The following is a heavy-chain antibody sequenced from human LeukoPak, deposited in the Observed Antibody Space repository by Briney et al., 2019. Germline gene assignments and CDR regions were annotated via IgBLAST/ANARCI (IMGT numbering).Heavy chain of an antibody. CDR2: ISAYNGNT. D-gene: IGHD2-2*01. Sequence: GASVKVSCKASGYTFTSYGISWVRQAPGQGLEWMGWISAYNGNTNYAQKLQGRVTMTTDTSTSTAYMELRSLRSDDTAVYYCARDGLYQLARGHGWFDPWGQGTLVTVSS. V-gene: IGHV1-18*01. CDR3: ARDGLYQLARGHGWFDP. J-gene: IGHJ5*02. CDR1: GYTFTSYG.